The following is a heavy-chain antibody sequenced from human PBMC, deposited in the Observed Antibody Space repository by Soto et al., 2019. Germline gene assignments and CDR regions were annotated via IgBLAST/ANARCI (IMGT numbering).Heavy chain of an antibody. Sequence: ASVKVSCKASGYTFTNYGITCVLQAPGQGLEWMGWISGYNGNTNYAQKFQGRVTMTTDTSTTTAYMELRSLRSDDTAVYYCARDEVPAANWLDPWGQGTLVTVSS. D-gene: IGHD2-2*01. CDR3: ARDEVPAANWLDP. J-gene: IGHJ5*02. CDR2: ISGYNGNT. CDR1: GYTFTNYG. V-gene: IGHV1-18*01.